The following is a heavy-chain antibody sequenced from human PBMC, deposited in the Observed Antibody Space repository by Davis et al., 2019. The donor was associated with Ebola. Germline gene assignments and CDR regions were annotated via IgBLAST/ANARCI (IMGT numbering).Heavy chain of an antibody. J-gene: IGHJ4*02. CDR2: IKPDGSEQ. D-gene: IGHD3-22*01. Sequence: GESLKISCTASGFTFSDYWMSWVRQAPGKGLEWVANIKPDGSEQYSVDSVKGRFSISRDNSKNTVYLQMNSLRAEDTALYYCARVTLWWDDDSGGPTTYYYDIWGQGALVTVSS. CDR3: ARVTLWWDDDSGGPTTYYYDI. CDR1: GFTFSDYW. V-gene: IGHV3-7*03.